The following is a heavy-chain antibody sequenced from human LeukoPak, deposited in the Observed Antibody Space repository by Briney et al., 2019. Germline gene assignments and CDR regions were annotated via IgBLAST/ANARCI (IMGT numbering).Heavy chain of an antibody. CDR3: ARERFYASGSVYNRIDY. D-gene: IGHD3-10*01. Sequence: ASVKVSCKASGYTFTSYAMNWVRQAPGQGLEWMGWIHPNTGGTKYAQKFQGRVTMTRDTSISTAYMELSRLTSDDTAVYYCARERFYASGSVYNRIDYWGQGTLVTVSS. V-gene: IGHV1-2*02. CDR2: IHPNTGGT. CDR1: GYTFTSYA. J-gene: IGHJ4*02.